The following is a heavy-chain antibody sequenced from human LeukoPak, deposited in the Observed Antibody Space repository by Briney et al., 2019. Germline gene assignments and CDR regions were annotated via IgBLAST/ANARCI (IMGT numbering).Heavy chain of an antibody. CDR1: GFTLSSYW. V-gene: IGHV3-7*01. J-gene: IGHJ6*02. Sequence: PGGSLRLSCAASGFTLSSYWMNWVRPAPGNGLEWVAYINQDGSDKFYVDSVKGRFTISRDNAKNSLSLQMNSLRAEDTAVYYCARHMDVWGQGTTVTVSS. CDR2: INQDGSDK. CDR3: ARHMDV.